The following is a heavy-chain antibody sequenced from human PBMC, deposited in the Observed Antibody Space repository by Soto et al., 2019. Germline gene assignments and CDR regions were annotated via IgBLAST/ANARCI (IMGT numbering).Heavy chain of an antibody. CDR3: AVGYSHEQYGMDV. CDR2: ISYAVSNK. J-gene: IGHJ6*02. V-gene: IGHV3-30*03. CDR1: GFSFSNYD. D-gene: IGHD5-18*01. Sequence: QVQLVEAGGGVVLPGRSLRLSCAASGFSFSNYDLHWVRQAPGKGLEWVALISYAVSNKYYADSVKGRFTSSRDNSKITLYLQMITLRPEDTAVYYCAVGYSHEQYGMDVWGQGTTVTVSS.